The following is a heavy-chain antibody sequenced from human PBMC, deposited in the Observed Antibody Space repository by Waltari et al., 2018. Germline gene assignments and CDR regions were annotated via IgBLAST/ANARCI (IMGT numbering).Heavy chain of an antibody. Sequence: EEQLLESGGGLVQPGDSLRLSCAASGFRFSNYWMNWVRQAPGKGLVWVERISNDGTTLTYADSGKGRFTISRDNAKNTVYLQMKRLRADDTAVYYCARLAPRTYRSPVPGRHYYYGMDVWGQGTTVTVSS. CDR1: GFRFSNYW. V-gene: IGHV3-74*03. D-gene: IGHD3-10*01. CDR3: ARLAPRTYRSPVPGRHYYYGMDV. CDR2: ISNDGTTL. J-gene: IGHJ6*02.